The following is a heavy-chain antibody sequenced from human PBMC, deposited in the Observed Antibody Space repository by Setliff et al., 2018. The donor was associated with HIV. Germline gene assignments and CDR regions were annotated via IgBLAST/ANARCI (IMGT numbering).Heavy chain of an antibody. CDR2: ISYDGRNK. Sequence: GGSLRLSCAASGFTFSNFAVHWVRQAPGKGLEWVAVISYDGRNKYYANSVKGRFTIARDNSKNTLFLQMDSLITEDTAVYYCAIWEATMGFDSWGQGTLVTVSS. J-gene: IGHJ4*02. V-gene: IGHV3-30*04. D-gene: IGHD1-26*01. CDR1: GFTFSNFA. CDR3: AIWEATMGFDS.